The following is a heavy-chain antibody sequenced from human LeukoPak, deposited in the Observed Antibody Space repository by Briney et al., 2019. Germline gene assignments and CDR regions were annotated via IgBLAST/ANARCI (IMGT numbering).Heavy chain of an antibody. V-gene: IGHV3-7*01. CDR3: ARKGLGDC. CDR1: GFTFSSYS. J-gene: IGHJ4*02. CDR2: IKEDGSEK. D-gene: IGHD3-22*01. Sequence: GGSLRLSCAASGFTFSSYSMSWVRQAPGKGLEWVANIKEDGSEKNYVDSVKGRFTISRDNAKNSLYLQMNSLRAEDTAVYYCARKGLGDCWGQGTLVTVSS.